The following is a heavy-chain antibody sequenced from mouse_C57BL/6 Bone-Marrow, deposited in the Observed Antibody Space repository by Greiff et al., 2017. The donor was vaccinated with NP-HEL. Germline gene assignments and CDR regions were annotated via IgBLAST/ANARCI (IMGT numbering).Heavy chain of an antibody. CDR2: IRNKANNHAT. CDR3: TTLITTVVGGGFAY. Sequence: EVQLQQSGGGLVQPGGSMKLSCAASGFTFSDAWMDWVRQSPEKGLEWVAEIRNKANNHATYYAESVKGRFTISRDDSKSSVYLQMNSLRAEDTGIYYCTTLITTVVGGGFAYWGQGTLVTVSA. CDR1: GFTFSDAW. J-gene: IGHJ3*01. D-gene: IGHD1-1*01. V-gene: IGHV6-6*01.